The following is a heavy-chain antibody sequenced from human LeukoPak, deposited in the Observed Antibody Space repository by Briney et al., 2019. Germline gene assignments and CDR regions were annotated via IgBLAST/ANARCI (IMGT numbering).Heavy chain of an antibody. V-gene: IGHV4-59*01. D-gene: IGHD4-23*01. Sequence: SSETLSLTCTVSGGSISSYYWSWIRQPPGKGLEWIGYIYYSGSTNYNPSLKSRVTISVDTSKNQFSLKLSSVTAADTAVYYCASPDYGGNSGGAFDIRGQGTMVTVSS. CDR2: IYYSGST. CDR3: ASPDYGGNSGGAFDI. J-gene: IGHJ3*02. CDR1: GGSISSYY.